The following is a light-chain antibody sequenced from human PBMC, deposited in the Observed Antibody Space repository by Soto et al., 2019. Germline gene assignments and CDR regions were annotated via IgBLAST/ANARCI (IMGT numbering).Light chain of an antibody. Sequence: EIVLTQSPGTLSLSPGERATLSCRASQSVSSNYLAWYQQKPGQAPRLLIYSASSRATGIPDRFSGSGSGTDFILTISRLEPEDFAVYYCQQYSSSSWTFGQGTKVDIK. J-gene: IGKJ1*01. CDR3: QQYSSSSWT. V-gene: IGKV3-20*01. CDR1: QSVSSNY. CDR2: SAS.